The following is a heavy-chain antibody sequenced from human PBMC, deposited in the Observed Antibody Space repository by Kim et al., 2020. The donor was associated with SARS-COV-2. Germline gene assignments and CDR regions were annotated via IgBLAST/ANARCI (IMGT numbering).Heavy chain of an antibody. Sequence: GGSLRLSCAASGFDFANIAVGWVRQAPGKGLEWVSSSGGGGDTLYADSVRGRFTISRDNSRNTLFLQMNSLRAADRALYYCVKFSGGRWSLWHFDSWGQGTLVTVSS. CDR3: VKFSGGRWSLWHFDS. J-gene: IGHJ4*02. CDR1: GFDFANIA. D-gene: IGHD2-15*01. V-gene: IGHV3-23*01. CDR2: SGGGGDT.